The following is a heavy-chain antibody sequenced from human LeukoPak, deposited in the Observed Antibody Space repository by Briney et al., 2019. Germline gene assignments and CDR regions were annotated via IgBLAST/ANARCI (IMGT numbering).Heavy chain of an antibody. CDR3: AKYSPYSSAWYCFDY. CDR2: ISGSGGST. D-gene: IGHD6-19*01. CDR1: GFAFSTYA. Sequence: GGSLRLSCTASGFAFSTYAMSWVRQAPGKGLEWVSAISGSGGSTYYADSVKGRFTISRDNSKNTLYLQMNSLRAEDTAVYYCAKYSPYSSAWYCFDYWGQGTLVTVSS. J-gene: IGHJ4*02. V-gene: IGHV3-23*01.